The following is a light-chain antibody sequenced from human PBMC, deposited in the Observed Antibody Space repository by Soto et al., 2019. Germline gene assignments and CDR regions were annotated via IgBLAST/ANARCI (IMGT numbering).Light chain of an antibody. Sequence: ENVLTQSPGTLSLSPGERATLSCRASQSVSSSYLAWYQQKPGQAPRLLIYAASNRATGIPDRFSGSGSGTVFTFTISRLEPEDFDVDYCQQYGNSPWTFGQGTKVEIK. J-gene: IGKJ1*01. CDR2: AAS. CDR3: QQYGNSPWT. V-gene: IGKV3-20*01. CDR1: QSVSSSY.